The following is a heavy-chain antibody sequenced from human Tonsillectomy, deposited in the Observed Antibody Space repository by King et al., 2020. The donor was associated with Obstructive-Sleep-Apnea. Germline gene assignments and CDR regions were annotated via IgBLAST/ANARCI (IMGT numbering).Heavy chain of an antibody. D-gene: IGHD2-2*01. CDR2: ISYDGGRN. CDR1: GFTLSSYA. J-gene: IGHJ4*02. V-gene: IGHV3-30*04. Sequence: VQLVESGGGVVQPGRSLRLSCAASGFTLSSYAMHWVRQAPGKGLEWVALISYDGGRNFYADSVKGRFTTSRDNSKNTLSLQMNSLRDEDTAGYYCARDCSSINCYGGLDSWGQGTLVTVSS. CDR3: ARDCSSINCYGGLDS.